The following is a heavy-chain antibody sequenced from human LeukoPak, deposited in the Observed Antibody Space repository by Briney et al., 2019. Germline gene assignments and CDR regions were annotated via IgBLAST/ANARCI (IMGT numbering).Heavy chain of an antibody. D-gene: IGHD6-19*01. CDR2: INPNSGAT. J-gene: IGHJ4*02. CDR3: ARDLQILAVAGTPFGY. CDR1: GYTFTGYH. Sequence: ASVEVSYKTSGYTFTGYHLHWVRQAPGQGFEWMGWINPNSGATNYAQKFQGRVTMTRDTSISTAYMELSSLRSDDTAMYYCARDLQILAVAGTPFGYWGQGTLVTVSS. V-gene: IGHV1-2*02.